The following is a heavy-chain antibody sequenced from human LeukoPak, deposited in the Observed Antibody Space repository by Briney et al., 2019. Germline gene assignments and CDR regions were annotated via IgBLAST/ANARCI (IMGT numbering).Heavy chain of an antibody. D-gene: IGHD3-22*01. Sequence: GGSLRLSCAASGFTFSDYYMSWIRQAPGKGLEWVSAISGSGGSTYYADSVKGRFTISRDNSKNTLYLQMNSLRAEDTAVYYCAKGYYDSSGYFWYYFDYWGQGTLVTVSS. CDR1: GFTFSDYY. CDR2: ISGSGGST. J-gene: IGHJ4*02. CDR3: AKGYYDSSGYFWYYFDY. V-gene: IGHV3-23*01.